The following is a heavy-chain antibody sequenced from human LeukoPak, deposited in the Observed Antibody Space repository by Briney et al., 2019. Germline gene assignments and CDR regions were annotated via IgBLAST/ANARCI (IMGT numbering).Heavy chain of an antibody. D-gene: IGHD1-26*01. CDR2: ISGSGGST. CDR3: AKYVVGATGYYMDV. J-gene: IGHJ6*03. Sequence: GGSLRLSCAASGFTFSSYAMSWVRQAPGKGLEWVSAISGSGGSTYYADSVKGRFTISRDNSKNTLYLQMNSLRAEDTAVYYCAKYVVGATGYYMDVWGKGTTVTVSS. V-gene: IGHV3-23*01. CDR1: GFTFSSYA.